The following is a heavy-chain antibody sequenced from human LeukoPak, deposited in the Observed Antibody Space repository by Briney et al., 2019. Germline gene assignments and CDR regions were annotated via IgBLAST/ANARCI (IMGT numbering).Heavy chain of an antibody. J-gene: IGHJ3*02. CDR1: GYSISSGYY. CDR3: ARGGGTYCGGDCYTFGAFDI. Sequence: KPSETLSLTCTVSGYSISSGYYWGWIRQPPGKGLEWIGSIYHSGSTYYNPSLKSRVTISVDTSKNQFSLKLSSVTAADTAVYYCARGGGTYCGGDCYTFGAFDIWGQGTMVTVSS. V-gene: IGHV4-38-2*02. CDR2: IYHSGST. D-gene: IGHD2-21*02.